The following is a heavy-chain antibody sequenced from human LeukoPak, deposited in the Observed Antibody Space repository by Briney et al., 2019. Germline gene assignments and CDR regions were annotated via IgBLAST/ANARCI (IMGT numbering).Heavy chain of an antibody. CDR2: IYYSGST. V-gene: IGHV4-59*01. D-gene: IGHD6-13*01. J-gene: IGHJ4*02. Sequence: SETLSLTCTVSGGSISSYYWSWIRQPPGKGLEWIGYIYYSGSTNYNPSLKSRVTISVDTSKNQFSLKLSSVTAADTAVYYCARVPLAGYVFDYWGQGTLVTVSS. CDR1: GGSISSYY. CDR3: ARVPLAGYVFDY.